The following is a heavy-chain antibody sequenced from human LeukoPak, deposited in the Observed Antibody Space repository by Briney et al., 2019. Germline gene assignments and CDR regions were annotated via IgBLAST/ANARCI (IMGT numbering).Heavy chain of an antibody. CDR1: GFTVSSNY. CDR2: IYAGGST. CDR3: ARSKSRGDYHFDN. J-gene: IGHJ4*02. D-gene: IGHD4-17*01. V-gene: IGHV3-53*01. Sequence: GGSLRLSCAASGFTVSSNYMSWVRQAPGKGLEWVSVIYAGGSTYYADSVKGRFSISRDNSKNTLYLQMNSLRAEDTAVYYCARSKSRGDYHFDNWGQGTLVTVSS.